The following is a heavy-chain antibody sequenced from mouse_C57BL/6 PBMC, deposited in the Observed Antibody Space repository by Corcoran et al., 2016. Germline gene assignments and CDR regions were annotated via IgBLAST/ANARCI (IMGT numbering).Heavy chain of an antibody. D-gene: IGHD1-1*01. CDR1: GYTFTDYY. J-gene: IGHJ3*01. Sequence: QVQLKQSGAELVRPGASLKLSCTASGYTFTDYYISWVKQRPGQGLEWIARIYPGSGNTYYNEKFKGKATLTAEKSSSTAYMQLSSLTSEDSAVYFCARDYGSSYEVAYWGQGTLVTVSA. CDR3: ARDYGSSYEVAY. V-gene: IGHV1-76*01. CDR2: IYPGSGNT.